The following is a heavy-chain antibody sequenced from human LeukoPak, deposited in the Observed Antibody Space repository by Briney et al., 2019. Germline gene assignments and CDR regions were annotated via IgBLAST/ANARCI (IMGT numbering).Heavy chain of an antibody. CDR3: AMGDDSSGYYFLAGPDAFDI. CDR1: GYSFTSYR. CDR2: IYPGDSDT. J-gene: IGHJ3*02. V-gene: IGHV5-51*01. Sequence: GESLKISCKGSGYSFTSYRIGWVRQMPGKGLEWMGIIYPGDSDTRYSPSFQGQVTISADKSISTAYLQWSSLKASDTAMYYCAMGDDSSGYYFLAGPDAFDIWGQGTMVTVSS. D-gene: IGHD3-22*01.